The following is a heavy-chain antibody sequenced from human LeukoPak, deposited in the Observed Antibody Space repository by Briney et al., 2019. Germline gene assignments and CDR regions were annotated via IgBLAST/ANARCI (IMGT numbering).Heavy chain of an antibody. CDR3: ARILLSATGDRWYFDL. V-gene: IGHV4-61*03. Sequence: SETLSLTCTVSGGSISSSSAHWSWIRQPPGKGLEWIGYIYYNENTKYNPSLKSRVTISVDTSKNHFSLNLSSVTAADTAVYYCARILLSATGDRWYFDLWGRGTLVTVSS. J-gene: IGHJ2*01. CDR2: IYYNENT. CDR1: GGSISSSSAH. D-gene: IGHD1-1*01.